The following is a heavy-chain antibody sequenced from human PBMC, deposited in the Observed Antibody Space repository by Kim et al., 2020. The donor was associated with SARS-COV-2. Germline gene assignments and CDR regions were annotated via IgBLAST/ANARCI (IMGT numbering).Heavy chain of an antibody. CDR2: IYRGGNT. D-gene: IGHD2-2*01. V-gene: IGHV3-66*02. Sequence: GGSLRLSCEASGFTVSSSYMNWVRQAPGKGLEWVSIIYRGGNTYYADSAKGRFTISRDNSKNTLFLQMNSLRAEDTAVYYCARRIPTSWDLYYSGQGTLVTASS. J-gene: IGHJ4*02. CDR3: ARRIPTSWDLYY. CDR1: GFTVSSSY.